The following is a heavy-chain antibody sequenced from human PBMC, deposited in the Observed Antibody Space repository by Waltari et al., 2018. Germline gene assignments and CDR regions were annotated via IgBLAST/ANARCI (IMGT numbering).Heavy chain of an antibody. V-gene: IGHV3-30*03. D-gene: IGHD3-3*01. Sequence: MHWVRQAPGRGLEWVAVFSYDAKRINYADSVRGRFTISRDNSRNIIHLQMNSLREDDTAVYYCATDVLRLFEWLPDAVDVWGQGTMVTVSS. J-gene: IGHJ3*01. CDR3: ATDVLRLFEWLPDAVDV. CDR2: FSYDAKRI.